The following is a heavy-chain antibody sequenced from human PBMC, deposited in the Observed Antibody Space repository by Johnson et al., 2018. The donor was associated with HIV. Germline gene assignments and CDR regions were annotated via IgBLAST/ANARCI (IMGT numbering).Heavy chain of an antibody. Sequence: VQLVESGGGLVKPGGSLRLSCAASGFTFSNAWMSWVRQAPGKGLEWVGRIKSKTDGGTKDYAAPVKGRLTIPSDDSTNTLDLQRNSLKTEDTAVYYCTTDYLGVDAFDIWGQGTMVTVSS. CDR2: IKSKTDGGTK. D-gene: IGHD7-27*01. CDR3: TTDYLGVDAFDI. CDR1: GFTFSNAW. V-gene: IGHV3-15*01. J-gene: IGHJ3*02.